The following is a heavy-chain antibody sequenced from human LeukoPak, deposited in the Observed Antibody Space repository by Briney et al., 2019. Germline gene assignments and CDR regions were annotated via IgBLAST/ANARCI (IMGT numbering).Heavy chain of an antibody. Sequence: ASVKVSCKASGYTFTGYYMHWVRQAPGQGLEWMGWINPNSGGTNYAQKFQGRVTMTRDTSISTAYMELSRLRSDDTAVYYCAREPNDFWSGYPIAPDYWGQGTLVTVSS. V-gene: IGHV1-2*02. CDR2: INPNSGGT. D-gene: IGHD3-3*01. CDR1: GYTFTGYY. J-gene: IGHJ4*02. CDR3: AREPNDFWSGYPIAPDY.